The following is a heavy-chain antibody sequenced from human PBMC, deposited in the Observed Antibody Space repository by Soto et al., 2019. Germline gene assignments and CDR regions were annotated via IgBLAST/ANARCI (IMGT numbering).Heavy chain of an antibody. J-gene: IGHJ4*02. CDR3: ARDVVTTMAGDGY. D-gene: IGHD5-18*01. CDR2: IYSGGST. V-gene: IGHV3-53*01. Sequence: EVQLVESGGGLIQPGGSLRLSCAASGFTVSSHYMTWVRQAPGKGLEWVSVIYSGGSTYYADSVKGRFTISRDNSKNTLYLQMNSLRAEDTAMYYCARDVVTTMAGDGYWGQGTLVTVSS. CDR1: GFTVSSHY.